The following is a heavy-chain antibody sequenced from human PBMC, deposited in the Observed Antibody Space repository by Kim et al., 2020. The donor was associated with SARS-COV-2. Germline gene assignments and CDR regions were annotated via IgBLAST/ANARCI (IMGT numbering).Heavy chain of an antibody. D-gene: IGHD1-26*01. V-gene: IGHV3-74*01. J-gene: IGHJ4*02. CDR1: GFTLSSGW. Sequence: GGSLRLSCTVSGFTLSSGWMHWVRQAPGKGLAWVSRMNGEGSSPTYADPVKGRFTISIDNAKNTLFLQMDSLRVDDTAVYYCARVPWGAASLWVPGTLVT. CDR2: MNGEGSSP. CDR3: ARVPWGAASL.